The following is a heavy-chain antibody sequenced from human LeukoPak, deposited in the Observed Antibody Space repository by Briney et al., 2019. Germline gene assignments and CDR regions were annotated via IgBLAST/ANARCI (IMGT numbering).Heavy chain of an antibody. Sequence: GGSLRLSCVGSGFTFSSYWMSWVRQVPGKRLEWVANMKQDGREKNYVDSVKGRFTISRDNAKNSVYLQMNSLRVEDTAVYYCAKEFRGSGGWTPFGHWGQGTPVTASS. CDR2: MKQDGREK. V-gene: IGHV3-7*03. CDR1: GFTFSSYW. J-gene: IGHJ4*02. D-gene: IGHD6-19*01. CDR3: AKEFRGSGGWTPFGH.